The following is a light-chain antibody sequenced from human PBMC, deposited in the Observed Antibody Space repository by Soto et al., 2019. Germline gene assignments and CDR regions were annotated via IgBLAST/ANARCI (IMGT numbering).Light chain of an antibody. CDR3: QQDYNLPLT. V-gene: IGKV3D-7*01. CDR2: GAS. J-gene: IGKJ4*01. CDR1: QSVSSSY. Sequence: PGERVTLSCRASQSVSSSYLTWYQPKPGQAPRLLIYGASTRATSIPARFSGSGSGTDFTLTISSLQPEDFAVYYCQQDYNLPLTFGGGTKVEIK.